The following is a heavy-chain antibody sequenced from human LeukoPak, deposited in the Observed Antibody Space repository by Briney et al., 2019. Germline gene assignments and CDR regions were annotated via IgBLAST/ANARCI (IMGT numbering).Heavy chain of an antibody. V-gene: IGHV1-69*06. Sequence: GASVKVSCKASGGTFSSYAISWVRQAPGQGLEWMGRIIPIFGTANYAQKFQGRVTITADKSTSTAYMELSSPRSEDTAVYYCARGFIDEYAFDIWGQGTMVTVSS. CDR2: IIPIFGTA. CDR3: ARGFIDEYAFDI. CDR1: GGTFSSYA. D-gene: IGHD3-16*02. J-gene: IGHJ3*02.